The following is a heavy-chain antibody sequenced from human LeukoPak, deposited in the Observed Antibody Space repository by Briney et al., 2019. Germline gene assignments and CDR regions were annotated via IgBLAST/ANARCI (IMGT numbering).Heavy chain of an antibody. J-gene: IGHJ6*03. CDR2: VYYTGTT. Sequence: PSETLSLTCTVSGASISAHYWSWIRQPPGKGLEYIGDVYYTGTTNYNPSLKSRVTMSVDTSKNQFSLRLTSVTAADTAVYYCAKFGNYPVHVSYSHYYLDVWGKGTTVTVSS. CDR3: AKFGNYPVHVSYSHYYLDV. D-gene: IGHD1-7*01. V-gene: IGHV4-59*11. CDR1: GASISAHY.